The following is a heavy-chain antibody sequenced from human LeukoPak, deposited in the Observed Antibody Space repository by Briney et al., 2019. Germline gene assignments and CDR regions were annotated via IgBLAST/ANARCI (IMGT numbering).Heavy chain of an antibody. CDR2: INQSGST. Sequence: SETLSLTCAVYGGSFSGFFWTWIRQPPGKGLEWIGEINQSGSTNYNPSLRSRVTMSIETSNKQFSLKLSSVTAAGTAVYYCARGEVGARMNYWGQGTLVTVSS. V-gene: IGHV4-34*01. D-gene: IGHD1-26*01. J-gene: IGHJ4*02. CDR1: GGSFSGFF. CDR3: ARGEVGARMNY.